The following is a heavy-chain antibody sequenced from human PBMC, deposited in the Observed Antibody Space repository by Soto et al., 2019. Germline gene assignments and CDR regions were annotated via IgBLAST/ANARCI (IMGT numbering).Heavy chain of an antibody. V-gene: IGHV4-59*08. CDR1: GGYISSYY. CDR3: ARHGRLHGSDY. CDR2: IYYSGST. Sequence: SETLSLTCTVSGGYISSYYWSWIRQPPGKGLEWIGYIYYSGSTNYNPSLKSRVTISVDTSKNQFSLKLSSVTAADTAVYYCARHGRLHGSDYWGQGTLVTVSS. D-gene: IGHD4-4*01. J-gene: IGHJ4*02.